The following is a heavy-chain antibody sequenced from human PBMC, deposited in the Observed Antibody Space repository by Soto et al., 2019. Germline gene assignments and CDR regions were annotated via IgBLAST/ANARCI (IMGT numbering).Heavy chain of an antibody. CDR3: VRVRKQRRSPPSTYYMDA. CDR2: IDWDDDK. J-gene: IGHJ6*03. Sequence: SGPTLVNPTQTLTLTCTFSGFSLSTSGMCVSWIRQPPGKALEWLARIDWDDDKYYSTSLKTRLTISKDTSKNQVVLTMTNMYPVETAPYFSVRVRKQRRSPPSTYYMDAWGKEATLTVSS. CDR1: GFSLSTSGMC. V-gene: IGHV2-70*11. D-gene: IGHD6-25*01.